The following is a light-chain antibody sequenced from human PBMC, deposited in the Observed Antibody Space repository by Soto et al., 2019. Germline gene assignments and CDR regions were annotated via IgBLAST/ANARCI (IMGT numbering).Light chain of an antibody. CDR3: QQYESTPPT. CDR1: QSVLYSSNNKNY. CDR2: WAS. V-gene: IGKV4-1*01. J-gene: IGKJ2*01. Sequence: DIVMTQSPDSLAVSLGERATINCKSSQSVLYSSNNKNYLAWYQQRPGQPPKLLIYWASTRESGVPDRFSGSGSGTDFTLTINSLQAEDVAVYYCQQYESTPPTFGQGTKVEIK.